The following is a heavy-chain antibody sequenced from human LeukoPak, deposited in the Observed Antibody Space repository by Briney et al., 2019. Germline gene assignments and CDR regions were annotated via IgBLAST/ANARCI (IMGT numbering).Heavy chain of an antibody. J-gene: IGHJ5*01. CDR2: ISSSSSYI. CDR1: GFTFSSYS. Sequence: PGGSLRLSCGASGFTFSSYSMNWVRQAPGKGLEWVSSISSSSSYIYYADSVKGRFTISRDNAKNSLYLQMNSLRAEDTAVYYCARYGVVLPPGSHIPHWFDFWGQGSLVTVSS. CDR3: ARYGVVLPPGSHIPHWFDF. D-gene: IGHD2-15*01. V-gene: IGHV3-21*01.